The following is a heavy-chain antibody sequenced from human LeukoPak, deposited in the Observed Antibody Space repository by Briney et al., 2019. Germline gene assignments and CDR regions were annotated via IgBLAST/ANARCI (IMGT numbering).Heavy chain of an antibody. CDR1: GYTFTTYD. Sequence: ASVKVSCKASGYTFTTYDINCVRQATGHGLERMGWMSPNSGNTGYAQKFQGRVTMTRNTSISTAYMELSSLRSEDTAVYYCARALSMLRGFIIYHGMDVWGQGTTVTVSS. V-gene: IGHV1-8*01. J-gene: IGHJ6*02. D-gene: IGHD3-10*01. CDR2: MSPNSGNT. CDR3: ARALSMLRGFIIYHGMDV.